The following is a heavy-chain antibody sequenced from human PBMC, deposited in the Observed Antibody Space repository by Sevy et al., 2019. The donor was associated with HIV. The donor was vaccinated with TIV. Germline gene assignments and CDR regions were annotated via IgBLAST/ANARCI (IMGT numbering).Heavy chain of an antibody. Sequence: ASVKVSCKASGYTFTSYYMHWVRQAPGQGLEWMGIINPSGGSTSYAQKFQGRVTMTRDTSTSTVYMGLSSLRSEDTAVYYCALSRPFGVVLGGSGSPIDYWGQGTLVTVSS. CDR3: ALSRPFGVVLGGSGSPIDY. D-gene: IGHD3-10*01. CDR2: INPSGGST. V-gene: IGHV1-46*03. J-gene: IGHJ4*02. CDR1: GYTFTSYY.